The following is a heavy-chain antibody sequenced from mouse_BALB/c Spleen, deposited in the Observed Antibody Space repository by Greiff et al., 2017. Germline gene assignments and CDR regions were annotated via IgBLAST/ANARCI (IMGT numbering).Heavy chain of an antibody. V-gene: IGHV5-15*02. CDR3: ARDGGWYFDY. D-gene: IGHD1-1*02. Sequence: EGQVVESGGGLVQPGGSRKLSCAASGFTFSDYGMAWVRQAPGKGPEWVAFISNLAYSIYYADTVTGRFTISRENAKNTLYLEMSSLRSEDTAMYYCARDGGWYFDYWGQGTTLTVSS. CDR2: ISNLAYSI. CDR1: GFTFSDYG. J-gene: IGHJ2*01.